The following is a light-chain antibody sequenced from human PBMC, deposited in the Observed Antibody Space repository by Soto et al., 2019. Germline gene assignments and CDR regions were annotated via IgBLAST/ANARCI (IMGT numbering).Light chain of an antibody. CDR2: LAS. J-gene: IGKJ1*01. Sequence: DIVMTQSPDSLAVSLGERATINCKSSQSVLYTNNKNYLAWYQQKPGQPPKLLIYLASTRESGVPDRFSGRGSGTDFTLTISSLQAEDVAVYYFQQYYDAPQNFGQGTKVEIK. CDR1: QSVLYTNNKNY. V-gene: IGKV4-1*01. CDR3: QQYYDAPQN.